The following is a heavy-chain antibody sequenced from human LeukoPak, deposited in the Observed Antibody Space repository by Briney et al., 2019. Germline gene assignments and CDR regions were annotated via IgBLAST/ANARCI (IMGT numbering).Heavy chain of an antibody. V-gene: IGHV3-64*02. CDR1: GFTFSSYA. J-gene: IGHJ4*02. Sequence: GGSLRLSCAASGFTFSSYAMHWVRQAPGRGLEWVSAISTNGSNTYYADSVKGRFTISRDNSKNTLYLQMGSLRAEDMAVYYCARDGASEWDSSRLLLVCWGRGTLVTVSS. CDR2: ISTNGSNT. CDR3: ARDGASEWDSSRLLLVC. D-gene: IGHD3-22*01.